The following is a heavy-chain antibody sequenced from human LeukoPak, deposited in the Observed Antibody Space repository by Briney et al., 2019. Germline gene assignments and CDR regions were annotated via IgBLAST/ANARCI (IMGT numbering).Heavy chain of an antibody. V-gene: IGHV3-30*02. Sequence: GGSLRLSCVVSGFSFGTYSMHWARQVPGKGLEWVAVIWYDGSNEDYADSVKGRFTISRDNSKNTLYLQMNSLRAEDTAVYYCANPGREYDFWSGYRHWGQGTLVTVSS. CDR3: ANPGREYDFWSGYRH. D-gene: IGHD3-3*01. CDR1: GFSFGTYS. CDR2: IWYDGSNE. J-gene: IGHJ4*02.